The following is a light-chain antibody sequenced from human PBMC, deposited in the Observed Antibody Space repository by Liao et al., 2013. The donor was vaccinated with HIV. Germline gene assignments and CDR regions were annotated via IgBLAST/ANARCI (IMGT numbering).Light chain of an antibody. Sequence: SYELTQPPSVSVSPGQTASVTCSGDKLGNKNICWYQQKPGQSPVLVISEDDKRPSGIPERFSGSNSGNTATLTISGAQAVDEADYYCQAWDSGTGVFGTGTKVTV. CDR1: KLGNKN. V-gene: IGLV3-1*01. CDR2: EDD. CDR3: QAWDSGTGV. J-gene: IGLJ1*01.